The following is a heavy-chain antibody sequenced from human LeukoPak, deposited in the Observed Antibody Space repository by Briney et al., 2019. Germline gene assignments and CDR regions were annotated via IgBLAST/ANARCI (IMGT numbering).Heavy chain of an antibody. CDR3: AKERREEAAALLYYYYYMDV. CDR1: GFTFSSYA. D-gene: IGHD6-13*01. Sequence: GGSLRLSCAASGFTFSSYAMSWVRQAPGKGLEWVSAISGSGGSTYYADSVKGRFTISRDNSKNTLYLQMNSLRAEDTAVYYCAKERREEAAALLYYYYYMDVGEKGPRVTVSS. CDR2: ISGSGGST. J-gene: IGHJ6*03. V-gene: IGHV3-23*01.